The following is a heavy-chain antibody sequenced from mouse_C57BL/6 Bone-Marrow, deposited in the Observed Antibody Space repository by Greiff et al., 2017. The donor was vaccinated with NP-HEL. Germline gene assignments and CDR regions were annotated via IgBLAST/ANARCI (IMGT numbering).Heavy chain of an antibody. D-gene: IGHD3-2*02. CDR2: IYPGGGDT. V-gene: IGHV1-82*01. CDR1: GYAFSSSW. Sequence: QVQLKESGPELVKPGASVKISCKASGYAFSSSWMNWVKQRPGKGLEWIGRIYPGGGDTNYNGKFKGKATLTADNSSSTAYMQLSSLTSEDSAVYFCARSWGGQLRLQYYFDDWGQGTTLTVS. CDR3: ARSWGGQLRLQYYFDD. J-gene: IGHJ2*01.